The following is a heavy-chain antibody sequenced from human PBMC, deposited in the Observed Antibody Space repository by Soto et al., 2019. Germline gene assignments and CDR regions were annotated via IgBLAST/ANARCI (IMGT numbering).Heavy chain of an antibody. D-gene: IGHD3-22*01. V-gene: IGHV4-31*11. CDR2: IYYSGST. J-gene: IGHJ4*02. CDR3: ARVDDSSGFFDY. CDR1: GGSISSGGYY. Sequence: TLSLTCAVSGGSISSGGYYWIWIRHHPGKGLEWIGYIYYSGSTYYNPSLKSRVTISVDTSKNQFSLELSSVTAADTAVYYCARVDDSSGFFDYWGQGTLVTVSS.